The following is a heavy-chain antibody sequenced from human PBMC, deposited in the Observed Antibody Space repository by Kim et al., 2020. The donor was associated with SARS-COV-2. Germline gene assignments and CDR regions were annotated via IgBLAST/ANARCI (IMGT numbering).Heavy chain of an antibody. CDR1: GYTFTSYG. D-gene: IGHD5-18*01. CDR2: ISAYNGNT. CDR3: ARALAHSYGYGYYYYGMDV. V-gene: IGHV1-18*01. Sequence: ASVKVSCKASGYTFTSYGISWVRQAPGQGLEWMGWISAYNGNTNYAQKLQGRVTMTTDTSTSTAYMELRSLRSDDTAVYYCARALAHSYGYGYYYYGMDVWGQGTTVTVSS. J-gene: IGHJ6*02.